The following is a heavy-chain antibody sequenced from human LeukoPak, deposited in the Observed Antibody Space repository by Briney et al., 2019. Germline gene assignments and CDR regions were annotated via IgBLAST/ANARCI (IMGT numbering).Heavy chain of an antibody. CDR1: GFTFSDYY. Sequence: KPGGSLRLSCAASGFTFSDYYMTWIRQAPGKGLEWVSYISSSGSVIYYADSVKGRFTISRDNAKNSLYLQMNSLRAEDTAVYYCARVSTTVPLPDYWGQGTLVTVSS. V-gene: IGHV3-11*04. CDR2: ISSSGSVI. J-gene: IGHJ4*02. CDR3: ARVSTTVPLPDY. D-gene: IGHD4-17*01.